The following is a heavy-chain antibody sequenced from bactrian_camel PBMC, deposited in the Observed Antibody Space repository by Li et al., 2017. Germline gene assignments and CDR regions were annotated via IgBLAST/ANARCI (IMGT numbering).Heavy chain of an antibody. J-gene: IGHJ4*01. CDR1: GFNFSDYW. Sequence: VQLVESGGGLVQAGGSLRLSCAASGFNFSDYWMYWVRQAPGKGLEWVASISDDSRTTQYKDFLEARFTISRDNSKSTLYLQMNSLKSEDTATYYCAKELGSTLAGSGRSPGTQVTVS. V-gene: IGHV3S1*01. D-gene: IGHD6*01. CDR2: ISDDSRTT.